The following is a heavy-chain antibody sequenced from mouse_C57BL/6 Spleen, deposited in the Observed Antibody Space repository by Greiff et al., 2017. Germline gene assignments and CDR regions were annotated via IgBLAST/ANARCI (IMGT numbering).Heavy chain of an antibody. CDR3: SRDSSGSRY. CDR1: GYTFTDYY. V-gene: IGHV1-26*01. D-gene: IGHD3-2*02. Sequence: EVQLQQSGPELVKPGASVKISCKASGYTFTDYYMNWVKQSHGKSLEWIGDINPNNGGTSYNQKFKGKATLTVDKSSITAYMELRSLTSEDSAVYYCSRDSSGSRYWGQGTTLTVSS. CDR2: INPNNGGT. J-gene: IGHJ2*01.